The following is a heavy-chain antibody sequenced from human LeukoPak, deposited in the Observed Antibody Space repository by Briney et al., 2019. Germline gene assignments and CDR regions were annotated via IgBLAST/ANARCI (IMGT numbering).Heavy chain of an antibody. J-gene: IGHJ5*02. Sequence: PSETLSLTCTVSGGSISSGSYYWSWIRQPAGKGLEWIGRIYTSGSTNYNPFLKSRVTISVDTSKNQFSLKLSSVTAADTAVYYCAPGIAAASGFDPWGQGTLVTVSS. CDR2: IYTSGST. V-gene: IGHV4-61*02. D-gene: IGHD6-13*01. CDR3: APGIAAASGFDP. CDR1: GGSISSGSYY.